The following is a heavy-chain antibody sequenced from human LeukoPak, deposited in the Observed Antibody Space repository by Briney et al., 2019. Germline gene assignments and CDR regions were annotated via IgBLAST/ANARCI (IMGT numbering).Heavy chain of an antibody. CDR2: ISSSSSYI. CDR1: GFTFSSYV. D-gene: IGHD6-13*01. V-gene: IGHV3-21*01. Sequence: PGGSLRLSCAASGFTFSSYVMHWVRQAPGKGLEWVSSISSSSSYIYYADSVKGRFTMSRDNAKNSLYLQMNSLRADDTAVYYCARVLEAASFDYWGQGTPVTVSS. J-gene: IGHJ4*02. CDR3: ARVLEAASFDY.